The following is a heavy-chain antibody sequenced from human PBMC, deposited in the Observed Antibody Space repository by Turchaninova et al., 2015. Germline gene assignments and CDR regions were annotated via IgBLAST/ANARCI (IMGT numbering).Heavy chain of an antibody. J-gene: IGHJ5*01. D-gene: IGHD1-1*01. CDR1: GFIFDNYG. V-gene: IGHV3-9*03. CDR3: ARDNDRDDDGWFDS. Sequence: EVHLVESGGGLVQPGMSLRLSCAASGFIFDNYGIHWVRQVPGKGLEWVSGIDWDSGSIHYADYVMGRFTMSRDNAKNSLYLQMNSLRAEDMALYFCARDNDRDDDGWFDSWGQGTLVTVSS. CDR2: IDWDSGSI.